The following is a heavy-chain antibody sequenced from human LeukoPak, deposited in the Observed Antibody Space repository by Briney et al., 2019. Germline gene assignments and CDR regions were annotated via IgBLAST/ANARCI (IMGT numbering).Heavy chain of an antibody. D-gene: IGHD2-2*02. Sequence: GGSLRLSCAASGFTFSSYAMSWVRQAPGEGLEWVSAISGSGGSTYYADSVKGRFTISRDNSKNTLYLQMNSLRAEDTAVYYCAKDLSVVVPAAIGYWGQGTLVTVSS. CDR1: GFTFSSYA. CDR3: AKDLSVVVPAAIGY. J-gene: IGHJ4*02. V-gene: IGHV3-23*01. CDR2: ISGSGGST.